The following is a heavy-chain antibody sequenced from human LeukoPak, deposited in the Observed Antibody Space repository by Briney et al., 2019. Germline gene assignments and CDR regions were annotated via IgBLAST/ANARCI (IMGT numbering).Heavy chain of an antibody. CDR3: PTEGLLWLGFDY. V-gene: IGHV3-15*01. J-gene: IGHJ4*02. D-gene: IGHD3-10*01. Sequence: GGSLRLSCAASVFTYSNAWESWVRHAPGQGLEWVGRNKSKTDGGATDYAEPVKGRFTISRYDTKNTLYRQMNSMKTGETALYYCPTEGLLWLGFDYLGQGTLVTVSS. CDR1: VFTYSNAW. CDR2: NKSKTDGGAT.